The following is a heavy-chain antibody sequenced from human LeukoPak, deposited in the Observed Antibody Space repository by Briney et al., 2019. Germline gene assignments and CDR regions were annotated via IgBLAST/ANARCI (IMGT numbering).Heavy chain of an antibody. CDR2: IYYSGST. V-gene: IGHV4-59*01. Sequence: SETLSLACSVSGGSISSYYWNFIRQPPAKGLEWIGNIYYSGSTNYNPSLKSRVTISVDTSKNQFSLKLSSVTAADTAVYYCARGRSSMVRGYYYYYMDVWGKGTTVTISS. J-gene: IGHJ6*03. D-gene: IGHD3-10*01. CDR3: ARGRSSMVRGYYYYYMDV. CDR1: GGSISSYY.